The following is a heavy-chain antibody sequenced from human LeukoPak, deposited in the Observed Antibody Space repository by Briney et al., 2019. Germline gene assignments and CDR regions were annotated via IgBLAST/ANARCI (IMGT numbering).Heavy chain of an antibody. J-gene: IGHJ4*02. CDR3: AKESGKFDY. V-gene: IGHV3-43*02. Sequence: GSLRLSCVASGLNFDDSAMHWVRQAPGKGLEWVSLISADGGSTFSADSVKGRFSISRDNSKNSLYLQMNSLRSEDTAMYYCAKESGKFDYWGQGTLVAVSS. CDR2: ISADGGST. CDR1: GLNFDDSA.